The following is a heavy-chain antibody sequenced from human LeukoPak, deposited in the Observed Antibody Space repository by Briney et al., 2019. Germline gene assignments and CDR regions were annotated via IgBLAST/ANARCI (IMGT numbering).Heavy chain of an antibody. V-gene: IGHV1-2*02. J-gene: IGHJ6*03. CDR2: INPNSGGT. D-gene: IGHD6-6*01. CDR1: GYTFTGYY. CDR3: ARGASSSYYYYYMDV. Sequence: GASVKVSCKASGYTFTGYYMHWVRQAPGQGLEWMGWINPNSGGTNYAQKFQGRVTMTRDTSISTAYMELSRLRSDDTAVYYCARGASSSYYYYYMDVWGKGTTVTVSS.